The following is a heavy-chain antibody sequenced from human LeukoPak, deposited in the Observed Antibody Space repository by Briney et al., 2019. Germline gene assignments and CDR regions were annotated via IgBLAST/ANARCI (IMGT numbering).Heavy chain of an antibody. V-gene: IGHV3-23*01. CDR2: ISGSGAIT. Sequence: GGSQRLSCAASGFSFSSYAMSWVRQAPGKGLEWVSFISGSGAITYYVDSVKGRFTISRDNSQNTVYLQMNTLTDEDTAVYYCVKNLRLVISVAGTPRDAFDIWGQGTVVTVSS. CDR3: VKNLRLVISVAGTPRDAFDI. D-gene: IGHD6-19*01. J-gene: IGHJ3*02. CDR1: GFSFSSYA.